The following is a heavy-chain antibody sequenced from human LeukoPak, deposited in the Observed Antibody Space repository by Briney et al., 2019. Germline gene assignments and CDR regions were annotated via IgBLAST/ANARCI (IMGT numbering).Heavy chain of an antibody. J-gene: IGHJ4*02. CDR3: AREYSSSWYLSGENDY. CDR2: IYTSGST. Sequence: SETLSLTCTVSGGSISSYYWSWIRQPAGKGLEWIGRIYTSGSTNYNPSLKSRVTMSVDTSKNQFSLKLSSVTAADTAVYYCAREYSSSWYLSGENDYWGQGTLVTVSS. D-gene: IGHD6-13*01. CDR1: GGSISSYY. V-gene: IGHV4-4*07.